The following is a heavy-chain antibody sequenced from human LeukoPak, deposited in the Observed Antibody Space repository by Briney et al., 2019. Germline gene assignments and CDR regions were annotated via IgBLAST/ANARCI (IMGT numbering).Heavy chain of an antibody. CDR2: VNPKSGNT. Sequence: ASVKVSCKASVYTFTGYYMHWVRHAPGQGLEWMGWVNPKSGNTGYKQKFQSRVTITTDTSITTAYMELSSLTSDDTAVYFCARGLPLGYCTYGVCYPPKHFDFWGQGTLVTVSS. J-gene: IGHJ4*02. CDR1: VYTFTGYY. D-gene: IGHD2-8*01. V-gene: IGHV1-8*03. CDR3: ARGLPLGYCTYGVCYPPKHFDF.